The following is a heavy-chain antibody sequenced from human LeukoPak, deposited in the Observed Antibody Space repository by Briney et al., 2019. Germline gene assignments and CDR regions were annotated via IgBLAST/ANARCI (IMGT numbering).Heavy chain of an antibody. Sequence: SETLSLTCTVPGGSISSYYWSWIRQPAGKGLEWIGRIYTSGSTNYNPSLKSRVTMSVDTSKNQFSLKLSSVTAADTAVYYCARDGSGSYYSWFDPWGQGTLVTVSS. CDR3: ARDGSGSYYSWFDP. CDR2: IYTSGST. V-gene: IGHV4-4*07. D-gene: IGHD3-10*01. J-gene: IGHJ5*02. CDR1: GGSISSYY.